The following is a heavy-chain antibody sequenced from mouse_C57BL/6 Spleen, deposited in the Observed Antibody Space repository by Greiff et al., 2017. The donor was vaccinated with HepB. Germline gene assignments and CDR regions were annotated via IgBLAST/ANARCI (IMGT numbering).Heavy chain of an antibody. D-gene: IGHD3-2*01. CDR3: AKRRVDSPFAY. V-gene: IGHV2-9*01. CDR2: IWGGGST. Sequence: VKLVESGPGLVAPSQSLSVTCTVSGFSLTSYGVDWVRQPLGKGLEWLGVIWGGGSTNYNSARMSRLSISKDNSTSHVFLKMNSLQTDDTAMYYCAKRRVDSPFAYWGQGTLVTVSA. CDR1: GFSLTSYG. J-gene: IGHJ3*01.